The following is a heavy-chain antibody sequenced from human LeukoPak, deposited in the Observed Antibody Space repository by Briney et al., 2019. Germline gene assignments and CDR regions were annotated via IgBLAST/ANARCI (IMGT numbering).Heavy chain of an antibody. D-gene: IGHD1-26*01. Sequence: GGSLRLSCAASGFTFSNYAMSWVRQAPGKGMEWVSAINGDGIGTYYADSVKGRFTISRDNSKNTLYLQMNSLRAEDTAVYYCARDIGGIFDSWGQGTLVTVSS. CDR2: INGDGIGT. J-gene: IGHJ4*02. CDR1: GFTFSNYA. CDR3: ARDIGGIFDS. V-gene: IGHV3-23*01.